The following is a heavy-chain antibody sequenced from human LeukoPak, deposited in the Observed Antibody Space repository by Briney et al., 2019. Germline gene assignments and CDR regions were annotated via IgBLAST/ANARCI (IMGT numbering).Heavy chain of an antibody. J-gene: IGHJ6*03. D-gene: IGHD3-10*01. CDR3: ARFGFEYDVGSGIHFYYMDV. Sequence: SETLSLTCGVSGGSFSGYYWSWIRQSPGKGLEWIGEINHSGNRKSNPSLENRLTMSVDTSKKHISLNLTSVTAADTAVYYCARFGFEYDVGSGIHFYYMDVWGTGTTVTVSS. V-gene: IGHV4-34*01. CDR2: INHSGNR. CDR1: GGSFSGYY.